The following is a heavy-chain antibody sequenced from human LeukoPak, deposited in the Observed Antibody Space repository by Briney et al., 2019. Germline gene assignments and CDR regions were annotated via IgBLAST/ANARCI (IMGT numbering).Heavy chain of an antibody. Sequence: GGSLRLSCAASGFTFSSYAMSWVRQAPGKRLEWVSAISGSGGSTYYADSVKGRFTVSRDNSKNTLYLQMNSLRAEDTAVYYCAKVTYYYDSSGYRDDAFDIWGQGTMVTVSS. CDR2: ISGSGGST. CDR3: AKVTYYYDSSGYRDDAFDI. V-gene: IGHV3-23*01. D-gene: IGHD3-22*01. J-gene: IGHJ3*02. CDR1: GFTFSSYA.